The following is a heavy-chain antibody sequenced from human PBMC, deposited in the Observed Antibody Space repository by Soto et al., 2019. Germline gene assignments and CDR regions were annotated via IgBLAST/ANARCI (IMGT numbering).Heavy chain of an antibody. J-gene: IGHJ3*02. D-gene: IGHD2-21*01. V-gene: IGHV4-34*01. Sequence: SDTLSLTFAFYGDSFSAFYWTWIRQPPGKGLEWIGEINHSGSTKYNPSLRSRVTVSVDTSKHQFSLKLSSVTAADTAIYYCARYRGDPTLAFDIWGQGTMVT. CDR2: INHSGST. CDR1: GDSFSAFY. CDR3: ARYRGDPTLAFDI.